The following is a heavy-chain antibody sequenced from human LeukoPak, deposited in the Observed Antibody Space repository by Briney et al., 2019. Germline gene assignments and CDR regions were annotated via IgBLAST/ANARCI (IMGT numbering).Heavy chain of an antibody. Sequence: SVKVSCKASGGTFSSYTISWVRQAPGQGLEWMGRIIPILGIANYAQKFQGRVTSTADKSTSTAYMELSSLRSEDTAVYYCAIDCSSTSCYQGNVYWGQGTLVTVSS. CDR3: AIDCSSTSCYQGNVY. V-gene: IGHV1-69*02. D-gene: IGHD2-2*01. CDR2: IIPILGIA. CDR1: GGTFSSYT. J-gene: IGHJ4*02.